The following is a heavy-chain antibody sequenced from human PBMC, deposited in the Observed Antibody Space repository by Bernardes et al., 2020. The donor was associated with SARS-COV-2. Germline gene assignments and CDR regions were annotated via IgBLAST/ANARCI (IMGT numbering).Heavy chain of an antibody. Sequence: SVKVSCKASGGTFSSYAISWVRQAPGQGLEWMGGIIPIFGTANYAQKFQGRVTITADESTSTAYMELSSLRSEDTAVYYCANSKRISSWERVGWFDPWGQGTLVTVSS. J-gene: IGHJ5*02. CDR3: ANSKRISSWERVGWFDP. D-gene: IGHD6-13*01. V-gene: IGHV1-69*13. CDR1: GGTFSSYA. CDR2: IIPIFGTA.